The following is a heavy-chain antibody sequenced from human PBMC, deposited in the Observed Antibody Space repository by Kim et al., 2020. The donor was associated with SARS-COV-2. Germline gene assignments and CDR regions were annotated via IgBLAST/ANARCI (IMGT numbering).Heavy chain of an antibody. Sequence: GGSLRLSCAASGFTFSSYAMHWVRQAPGKGLEWVAVISYDGSNIYYADSVKGRFTISRDNAKNTLYLQMNSLRAEDTAVYYCARGEVAGPWGATSFDYGG. V-gene: IGHV3-30-3*01. J-gene: IGHJ5*01. CDR2: ISYDGSNI. D-gene: IGHD1-26*01. CDR3: ARGEVAGPWGATSFDY. CDR1: GFTFSSYA.